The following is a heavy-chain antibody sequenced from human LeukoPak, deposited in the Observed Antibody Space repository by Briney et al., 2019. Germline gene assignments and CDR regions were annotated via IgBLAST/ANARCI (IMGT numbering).Heavy chain of an antibody. CDR3: AREGAWRGVAATGWFDP. J-gene: IGHJ5*02. CDR1: GGTFSSYA. CDR2: IIPIFGTA. V-gene: IGHV1-69*05. Sequence: ASVKVSCKASGGTFSSYAISWVRQAPGQGLEWMGGIIPIFGTANYAQKFQGRVTITTDESTSTAYMELSSLRSEDTAVYYCAREGAWRGVAATGWFDPWGQGTLVTVSS. D-gene: IGHD2-15*01.